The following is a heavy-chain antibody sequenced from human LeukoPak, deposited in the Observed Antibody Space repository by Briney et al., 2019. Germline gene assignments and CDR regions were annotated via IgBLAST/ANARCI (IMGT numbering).Heavy chain of an antibody. CDR3: ARGRYGDYGDAFDI. CDR2: IYSGGST. V-gene: IGHV3-53*01. J-gene: IGHJ3*02. Sequence: GGSLRLSCAASGFTVSSNHMSWVRQAPGKGLEWVSVIYSGGSTYYADSVKGRFTISRDNSKNTLYLQMNSLRAEDTAVYYCARGRYGDYGDAFDIWGQGTMVTVSS. CDR1: GFTVSSNH. D-gene: IGHD4-17*01.